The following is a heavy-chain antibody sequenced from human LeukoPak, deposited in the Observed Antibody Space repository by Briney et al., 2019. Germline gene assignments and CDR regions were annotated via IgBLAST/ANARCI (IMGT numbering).Heavy chain of an antibody. D-gene: IGHD2-15*01. CDR3: ARDGAAGDYYYGMDV. CDR1: GGTFSSYT. V-gene: IGHV1-69*04. J-gene: IGHJ6*02. Sequence: SVKVSCKASGGTFSSYTISWVRQAPGQGLEWMGRIVPILGIANYAQKFQGRVTITADKSTSTAYMELSSLRSEDTAVYYCARDGAAGDYYYGMDVWGQGTTVTVSS. CDR2: IVPILGIA.